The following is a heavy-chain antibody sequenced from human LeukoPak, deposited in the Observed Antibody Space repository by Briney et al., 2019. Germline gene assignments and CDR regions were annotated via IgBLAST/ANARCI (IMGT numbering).Heavy chain of an antibody. V-gene: IGHV4-34*01. CDR2: VNHSGST. CDR1: GGSISSYY. J-gene: IGHJ6*03. Sequence: SETLSLTCTVSGGSISSYYWSWIRQPPGKGLEWIGEVNHSGSTNYNPSLKSRVTISVDTSKNQFSLKLTSVTAADTAVYYCAGGGGYYYMDVWGKGTTVTVSS. CDR3: AGGGGYYYMDV.